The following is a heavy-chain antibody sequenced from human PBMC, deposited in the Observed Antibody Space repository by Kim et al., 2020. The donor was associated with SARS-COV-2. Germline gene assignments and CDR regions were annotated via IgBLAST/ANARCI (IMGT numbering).Heavy chain of an antibody. V-gene: IGHV1-3*01. CDR1: GYTFDTFS. CDR2: INGGNGNT. D-gene: IGHD3-10*01. J-gene: IGHJ5*02. CDR3: EREGSGSYNWLDP. Sequence: ASVKVSCKASGYTFDTFSLYWLRQAPGQRFEWMGWINGGNGNTRYSQNFQGRVIFTRDTSATTAYMELTSLTFKDTAVYYCEREGSGSYNWLDPWGQGTLVTVYS.